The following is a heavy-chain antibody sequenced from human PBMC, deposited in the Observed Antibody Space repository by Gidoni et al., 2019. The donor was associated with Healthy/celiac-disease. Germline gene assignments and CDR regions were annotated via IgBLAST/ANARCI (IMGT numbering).Heavy chain of an antibody. D-gene: IGHD2-8*01. CDR1: GVTFSSYA. J-gene: IGHJ1*01. CDR3: ASHVYGAEYFQH. V-gene: IGHV1-69*04. Sequence: QVQLVQSAAEVKKPGSSVKVSCKASGVTFSSYAIRWVRQAPGHGLEWMGRISPILGIANYAHKFQGRVTITADKSTSTAYMELSSLRSEDTAVYYCASHVYGAEYFQHWGQGTLVTVSS. CDR2: ISPILGIA.